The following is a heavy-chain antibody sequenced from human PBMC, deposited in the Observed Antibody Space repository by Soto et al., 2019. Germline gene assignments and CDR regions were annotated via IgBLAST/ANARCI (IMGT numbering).Heavy chain of an antibody. CDR2: ISGDDEK. CDR3: SHRRGMIMDV. CDR1: GFSLITGGVS. J-gene: IGHJ6*02. V-gene: IGHV2-5*02. Sequence: QITLKESGPTQVKPTQTLTLTCTFSGFSLITGGVSVAWIRQPPGKALEWLALISGDDEKRYSPSLSSRLTITKDTTQNQVVFTMTNMDPLDTATYYCSHRRGMIMDVWGQGTTVTVSS. D-gene: IGHD3-16*01.